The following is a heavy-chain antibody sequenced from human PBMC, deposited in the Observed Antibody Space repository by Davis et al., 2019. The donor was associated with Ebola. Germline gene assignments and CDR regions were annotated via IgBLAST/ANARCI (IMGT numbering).Heavy chain of an antibody. Sequence: MPSETLSLTCTVSGGSISSYYWSWIRQPPGKGLEWIGYIYYSGSTNYNPSLKSRVTISVDTSKNQFSLKLSSVTAADTAVYYCARDLMEPSVYYYYGMDVWGQGTTVTVSS. D-gene: IGHD1-1*01. J-gene: IGHJ6*02. CDR2: IYYSGST. V-gene: IGHV4-59*01. CDR3: ARDLMEPSVYYYYGMDV. CDR1: GGSISSYY.